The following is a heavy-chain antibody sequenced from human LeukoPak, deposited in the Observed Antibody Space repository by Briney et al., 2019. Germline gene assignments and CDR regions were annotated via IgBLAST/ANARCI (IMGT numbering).Heavy chain of an antibody. CDR1: GGSFSGYY. CDR2: INHSGST. J-gene: IGHJ6*02. V-gene: IGHV4-34*01. Sequence: SETLSLTCAVYGGSFSGYYWSWIRQPPGKGLEWIGEINHSGSTNYNPSLKSRVTISVDTSKNQFSLKLSSVTAADTAVYYCARGGYYGSGSYYNRGVYYYYGMDVWGQGTTVTVSS. D-gene: IGHD3-10*01. CDR3: ARGGYYGSGSYYNRGVYYYYGMDV.